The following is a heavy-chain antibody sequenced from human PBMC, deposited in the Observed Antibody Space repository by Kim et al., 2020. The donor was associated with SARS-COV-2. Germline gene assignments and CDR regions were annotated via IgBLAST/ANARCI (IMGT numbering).Heavy chain of an antibody. V-gene: IGHV4-39*01. D-gene: IGHD3-10*01. CDR3: ARRGEVRGVILSDD. J-gene: IGHJ4*02. Sequence: NPSLKTLVPISVDTSKNQFSLKLSSVTAADTAVYYCARRGEVRGVILSDDWGQGTLVTVSS.